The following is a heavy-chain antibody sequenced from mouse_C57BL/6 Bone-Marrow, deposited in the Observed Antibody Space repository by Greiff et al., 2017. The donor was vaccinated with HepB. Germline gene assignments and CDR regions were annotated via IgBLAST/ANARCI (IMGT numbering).Heavy chain of an antibody. D-gene: IGHD1-1*01. Sequence: DVKLVESGPVLVKPGASVKMSCKASGYTFTDYYMNWVKQSHGKSLEWIGVINPYNGGTSYNQKFKGKATLTVDKSSSTAYMELNSLTSEDSAVYYCARGDYYGRAWFAYWGQGTLVTVSA. V-gene: IGHV1-19*01. CDR2: INPYNGGT. CDR1: GYTFTDYY. CDR3: ARGDYYGRAWFAY. J-gene: IGHJ3*01.